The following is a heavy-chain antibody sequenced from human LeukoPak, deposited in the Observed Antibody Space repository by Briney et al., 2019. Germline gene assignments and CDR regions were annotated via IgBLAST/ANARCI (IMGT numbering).Heavy chain of an antibody. CDR3: ATVAITAEGNY. CDR2: MNPNSGNT. J-gene: IGHJ4*02. CDR1: GYTFTSYD. D-gene: IGHD5-12*01. V-gene: IGHV1-8*01. Sequence: ASVKVSCKASGYTFTSYDINWVRQATGQGLEWMGWMNPNSGNTGYAQKFQGRVTITADESTSTAYMELSSLRSEDTAVYYCATVAITAEGNYWGQGTLVTVSS.